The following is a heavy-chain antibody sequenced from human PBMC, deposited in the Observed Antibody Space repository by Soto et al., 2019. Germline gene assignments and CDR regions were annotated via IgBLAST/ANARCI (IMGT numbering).Heavy chain of an antibody. D-gene: IGHD3-22*01. V-gene: IGHV4-59*01. CDR1: GGSISSYY. Sequence: QVQLQESGPGLVKPSETLSLTCTVSGGSISSYYWSWIRQPPGKGLEWIGYIYYSGSTNYNPSLKSRVTISVDTSKNQFSLKLSSVTAADTAVYYCARDSRSGYYYRFGYWGQGTLVTVSS. CDR3: ARDSRSGYYYRFGY. J-gene: IGHJ4*02. CDR2: IYYSGST.